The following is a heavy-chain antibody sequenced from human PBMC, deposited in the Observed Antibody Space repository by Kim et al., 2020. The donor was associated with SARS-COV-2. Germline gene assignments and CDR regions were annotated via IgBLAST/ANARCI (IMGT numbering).Heavy chain of an antibody. CDR3: AKGYYGSGGYYNDDYYFDY. CDR2: ISWNSGSI. J-gene: IGHJ4*02. D-gene: IGHD3-10*01. CDR1: GFTFDDYA. Sequence: GGSLRLSCAASGFTFDDYAMHWVRQAPGKGLEWVSGISWNSGSIGYADSVKGRFTISRDNAKNSLYLQMNSLRAEDTALYYCAKGYYGSGGYYNDDYYFDYWGPGTLVTVSS. V-gene: IGHV3-9*01.